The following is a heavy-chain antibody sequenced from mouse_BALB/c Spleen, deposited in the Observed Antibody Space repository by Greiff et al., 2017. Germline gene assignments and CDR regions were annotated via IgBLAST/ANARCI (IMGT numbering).Heavy chain of an antibody. V-gene: IGHV10-3*03. D-gene: IGHD2-3*01. CDR3: VREGIYDGYYYAMDY. J-gene: IGHJ4*01. CDR2: IRSKSNNYAT. CDR1: GFTFNTYA. Sequence: DVQLVESGGGLVQPKGSLKLSCAASGFTFNTYAMHWVCQAPGKGLEWVARIRSKSNNYATYYADSVKDRFTISRDDSQSMLYLQMNNLKTEDTAMYYCVREGIYDGYYYAMDYWGQGTSVTVSS.